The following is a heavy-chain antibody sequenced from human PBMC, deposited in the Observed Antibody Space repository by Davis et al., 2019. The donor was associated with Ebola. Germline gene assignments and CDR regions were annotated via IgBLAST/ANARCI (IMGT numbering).Heavy chain of an antibody. CDR3: ARRSVGGNGWFDP. CDR2: INHSGST. D-gene: IGHD2-8*01. Sequence: GSLRPSCAVYGGSLSGYYRSWIRQLPGKGLEWIGEINHSGSTNYNPSLKSRVTISVDTSKNQFSLKLSAVTAADTAVYYCARRSVGGNGWFDPWGQGTLVTVSS. J-gene: IGHJ5*02. V-gene: IGHV4-34*01. CDR1: GGSLSGYY.